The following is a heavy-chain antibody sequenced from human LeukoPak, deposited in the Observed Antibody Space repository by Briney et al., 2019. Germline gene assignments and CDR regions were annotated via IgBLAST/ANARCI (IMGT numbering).Heavy chain of an antibody. D-gene: IGHD1-26*01. CDR3: ALRRTDGVGATPPVY. CDR1: GFSLSTSGVG. Sequence: ESGPTLVKPTQTVTLTCTFSGFSLSTSGVGVGWIRQPPGKALEWLALIYWNDDKRYSPSLKSRLTITKDTSKNQVVLTMTNMDPVDTATYYCALRRTDGVGATPPVYWGQGTLVTVSS. J-gene: IGHJ4*02. V-gene: IGHV2-5*01. CDR2: IYWNDDK.